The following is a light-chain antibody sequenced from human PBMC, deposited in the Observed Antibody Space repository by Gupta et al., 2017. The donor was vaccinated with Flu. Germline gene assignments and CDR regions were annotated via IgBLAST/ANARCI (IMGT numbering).Light chain of an antibody. Sequence: QSALTQPPSVSGSPGQSVTISCTGTSSDVGSYNRVSWYQQSPGTPPKLMFYEVSHRPSGVPDLCAASKSGTTAFLTISGLQAEDEAYYYCNSYTSSSTYVFGTGTKVTVL. CDR1: SSDVGSYNR. CDR3: NSYTSSSTYV. V-gene: IGLV2-18*02. CDR2: EVS. J-gene: IGLJ1*01.